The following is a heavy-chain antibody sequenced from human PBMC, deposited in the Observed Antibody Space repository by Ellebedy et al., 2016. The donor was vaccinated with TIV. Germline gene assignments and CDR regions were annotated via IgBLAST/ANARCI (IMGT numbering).Heavy chain of an antibody. CDR2: ISNGGDTT. J-gene: IGHJ4*02. V-gene: IGHV3-23*01. Sequence: PGGSLRLSCAASGFTFGCCAMSWVRQAPGKGLEWVSVISNGGDTTYADSVKGRFTISRDNSKNTLYLQMNSLRAEDTAVYYCGRDVLGGFFDRWGQGTLVIVSS. CDR3: GRDVLGGFFDR. CDR1: GFTFGCCA. D-gene: IGHD3-16*01.